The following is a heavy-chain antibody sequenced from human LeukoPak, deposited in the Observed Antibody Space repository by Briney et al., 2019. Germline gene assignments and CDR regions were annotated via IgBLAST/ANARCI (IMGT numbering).Heavy chain of an antibody. V-gene: IGHV1-2*02. Sequence: ASVKVSCKASGYTFTDYSIHWVRQAPGQGLEWMGWISPDSGDTNSAQKFQGRVTMTGDTSINTAYMELSGLRSDDTAIYYCAKDFFGSGRYSPFDPWGQGTLITVSS. J-gene: IGHJ5*02. D-gene: IGHD3-10*01. CDR2: ISPDSGDT. CDR3: AKDFFGSGRYSPFDP. CDR1: GYTFTDYS.